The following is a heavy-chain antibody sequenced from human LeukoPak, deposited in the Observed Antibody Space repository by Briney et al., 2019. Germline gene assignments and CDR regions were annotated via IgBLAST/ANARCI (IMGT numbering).Heavy chain of an antibody. Sequence: GSLRLSCAASGFTFSSYAMHWVRQAPGKGLEWVAVISYDGSNKYYADSVKGRFTISRDNSKNTLYLQMNSLRAEDTAVYYCAREAPLAAAARDYWGQGTLVTVSS. V-gene: IGHV3-30-3*01. CDR1: GFTFSSYA. CDR2: ISYDGSNK. CDR3: AREAPLAAAARDY. J-gene: IGHJ4*02. D-gene: IGHD6-13*01.